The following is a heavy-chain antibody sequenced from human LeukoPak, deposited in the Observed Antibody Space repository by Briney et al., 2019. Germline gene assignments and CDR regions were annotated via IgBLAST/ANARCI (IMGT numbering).Heavy chain of an antibody. CDR3: ARGGGGSGWVDY. Sequence: PGGPLRLSCAASGFTLSSYSMNWVRQAPRKRLEWVSSISSSSRYIYYADAVEGRFTISRDNAKNSLYLQMTRLRAEDTAVYYCARGGGGSGWVDYWGQGTLVTVSS. V-gene: IGHV3-21*01. CDR1: GFTLSSYS. J-gene: IGHJ4*02. CDR2: ISSSSRYI. D-gene: IGHD6-19*01.